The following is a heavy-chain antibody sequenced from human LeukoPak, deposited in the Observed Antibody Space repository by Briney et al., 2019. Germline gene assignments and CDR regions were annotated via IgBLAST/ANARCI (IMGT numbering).Heavy chain of an antibody. D-gene: IGHD2-2*01. CDR1: GFTFSSYA. CDR3: ARDECSSTSCYRTKGVDY. J-gene: IGHJ4*02. V-gene: IGHV3-30-3*01. Sequence: GGSLRLSCAASGFTFSSYAMHWVRPAPGKGLEWAAVISYDGSNKYYADSVKGRFTISRDNSKNTLYLQMNSLRAEDTAMYYCARDECSSTSCYRTKGVDYWGQGTLVTVSS. CDR2: ISYDGSNK.